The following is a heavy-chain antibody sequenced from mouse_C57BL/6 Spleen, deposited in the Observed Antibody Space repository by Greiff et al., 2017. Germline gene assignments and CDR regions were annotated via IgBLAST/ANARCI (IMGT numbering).Heavy chain of an antibody. J-gene: IGHJ2*01. CDR1: GFTFSSYA. CDR2: ISSGGDYI. V-gene: IGHV5-9-1*02. D-gene: IGHD2-4*01. Sequence: EVQRVESGEGLVKPGGSLKLSCAASGFTFSSYAMSWVRQTPEKRLEWVAYISSGGDYIYYADTVKGRFNISRGNARNTMYLQMSSLKSEDTAMYYCTRDGGLRGYFDYWGQGTTLTASS. CDR3: TRDGGLRGYFDY.